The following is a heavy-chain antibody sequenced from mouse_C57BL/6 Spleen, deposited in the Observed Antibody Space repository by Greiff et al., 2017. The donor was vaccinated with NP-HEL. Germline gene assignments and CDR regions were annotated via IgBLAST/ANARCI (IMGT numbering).Heavy chain of an antibody. J-gene: IGHJ4*01. D-gene: IGHD2-3*01. CDR3: ARQGGYSFMDY. CDR2: ISSGGSYT. V-gene: IGHV5-6*01. Sequence: EVQLVESGGDLVKPGGSLKLSCAASGFTFSSYGMSWVRQTPDKRLEWVATISSGGSYTYYPDSVKGRFTISRDNAKNTLYLQMSSLKSEDTAMYYCARQGGYSFMDYWGQGTSVTVSS. CDR1: GFTFSSYG.